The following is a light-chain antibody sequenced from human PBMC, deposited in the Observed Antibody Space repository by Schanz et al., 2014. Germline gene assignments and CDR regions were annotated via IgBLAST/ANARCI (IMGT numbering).Light chain of an antibody. V-gene: IGKV3-20*01. CDR2: NAS. CDR1: ESVSNN. J-gene: IGKJ5*01. CDR3: QQYGSSPLT. Sequence: EIVLTQSPATLSVSPGERATLSCRASESVSNNLAWYQQKPGQAPRLLIYNASRRASGISDRFSGSGSGTDFSLTISRLEPEDFAVYYCQQYGSSPLTFGQGTRLEIK.